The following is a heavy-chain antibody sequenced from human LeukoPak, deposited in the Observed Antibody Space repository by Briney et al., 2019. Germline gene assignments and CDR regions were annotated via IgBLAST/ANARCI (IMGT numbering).Heavy chain of an antibody. CDR2: LYYSGST. J-gene: IGHJ4*02. CDR3: ATQNSGWYGGRDY. Sequence: SETLSLTCTVSGRSISISSYYWGWIREPPVKGLEGIGSLYYSGSTYYNSTLKSRVTISVDSSKNQFSLTLSYVTAADTAVYYCATQNSGWYGGRDYWGQGTLVTVSS. V-gene: IGHV4-39*01. D-gene: IGHD6-19*01. CDR1: GRSISISSYY.